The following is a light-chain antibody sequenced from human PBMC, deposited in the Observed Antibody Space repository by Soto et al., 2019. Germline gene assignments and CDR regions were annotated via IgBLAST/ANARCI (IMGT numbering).Light chain of an antibody. Sequence: QSVLTQPPSASGTPGQSVSSSCSGSSSNIGSNTVNLYQQLPGTAPKLVIYSNNQRPSGVPDRFSGSKSGTSASLAISGLQSEDEADYYCAAWDDSLNGYYVFGTGTKVTVL. CDR2: SNN. V-gene: IGLV1-44*01. CDR3: AAWDDSLNGYYV. J-gene: IGLJ1*01. CDR1: SSNIGSNT.